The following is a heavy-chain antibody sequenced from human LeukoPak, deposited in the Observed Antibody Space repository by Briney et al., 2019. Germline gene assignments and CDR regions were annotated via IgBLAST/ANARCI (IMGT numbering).Heavy chain of an antibody. CDR2: INSDGSGT. CDR3: ARAGEGLQSYGFDR. J-gene: IGHJ3*01. CDR1: GFTFNVRW. Sequence: GGSLRLSCVASGFTFNVRWMHWVRQAPGKGLVWVSRINSDGSGTSHADSVKGRFTISRDNAKNTLYLQMNSLRAEDTAVYYCARAGEGLQSYGFDRWGQVPTVTVSS. D-gene: IGHD5-24*01. V-gene: IGHV3-74*01.